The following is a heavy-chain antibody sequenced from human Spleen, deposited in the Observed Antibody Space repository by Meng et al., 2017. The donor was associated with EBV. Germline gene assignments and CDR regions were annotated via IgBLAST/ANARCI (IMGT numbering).Heavy chain of an antibody. V-gene: IGHV3-15*07. CDR1: DLIVSPAW. CDR3: ITEWYSSGGVCPG. CDR2: YKGKSEGEAT. D-gene: IGHD2-21*02. Sequence: VRVGAFVGGRGKPRWSRMFPCATADLIVSPAWVTWVRQPAGQGLGWVGRYKGKSEGEATDSAPDSKGSLTISRDESKSTLYLDLHGLKIEDTVVYYCITEWYSSGGVCPGWGQGTLVTVSS. J-gene: IGHJ4*02.